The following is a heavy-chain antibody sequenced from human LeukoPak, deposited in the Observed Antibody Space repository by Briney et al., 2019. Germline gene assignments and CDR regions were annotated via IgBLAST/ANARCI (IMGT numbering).Heavy chain of an antibody. CDR2: TYYSGRT. CDR1: GGSISSYY. J-gene: IGHJ5*02. CDR3: ARDRTYYYGSGKEGDWFDP. Sequence: SETLSLTCTVSGGSISSYYWSWIRQPPGKGREWIGYTYYSGRTNYNPSLKSRVTISVDTSKNQFSLKLSSVTAADTAVYYCARDRTYYYGSGKEGDWFDPWGQGTLVTVSS. V-gene: IGHV4-59*01. D-gene: IGHD3-10*01.